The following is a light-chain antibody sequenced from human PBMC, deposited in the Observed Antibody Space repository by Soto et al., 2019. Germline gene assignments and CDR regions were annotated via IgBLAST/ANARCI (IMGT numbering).Light chain of an antibody. CDR2: GAS. CDR1: QSVSSIY. CDR3: QQYGSSALT. V-gene: IGKV3-20*01. J-gene: IGKJ4*01. Sequence: EIVFTQSPGTLSLSPGERATLSCRASQSVSSIYLAWYQQKPGQAPRLLIYGASSRPTGIPDRFSGSGSGTDFTLTISRLEPEDFAVYYCQQYGSSALTFGGGTKVDI.